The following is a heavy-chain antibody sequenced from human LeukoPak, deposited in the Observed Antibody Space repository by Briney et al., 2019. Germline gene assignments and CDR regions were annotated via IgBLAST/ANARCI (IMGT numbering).Heavy chain of an antibody. V-gene: IGHV4-39*07. CDR3: AREGARWEPSFSAFDI. CDR2: IYYSGST. CDR1: GGSISSSSYY. J-gene: IGHJ3*02. D-gene: IGHD1-26*01. Sequence: SETLSLTCTVSGGSISSSSYYWGWIRQPPGKGLEWIGSIYYSGSTYYNPSLKSRVTISVDTSKNQFSLKLSSVTAADTALYYCAREGARWEPSFSAFDIWGQGTMVTVSS.